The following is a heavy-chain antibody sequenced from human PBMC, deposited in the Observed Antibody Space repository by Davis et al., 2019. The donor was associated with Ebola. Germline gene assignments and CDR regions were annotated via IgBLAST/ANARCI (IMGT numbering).Heavy chain of an antibody. V-gene: IGHV4-59*11. Sequence: SETLSLTCNVSGGSISSHYWSWIRQPPGKGLEWIGYIYYTESTKYHPSLESRVTIPVDTSKSQFSLKLRSVTAADTAVYYCARGLTVSRFDPWGQGALVTVSS. CDR1: GGSISSHY. D-gene: IGHD4-17*01. CDR2: IYYTEST. J-gene: IGHJ5*02. CDR3: ARGLTVSRFDP.